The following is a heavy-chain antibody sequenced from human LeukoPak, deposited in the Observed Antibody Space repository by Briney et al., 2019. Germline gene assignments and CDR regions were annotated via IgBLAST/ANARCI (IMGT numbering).Heavy chain of an antibody. V-gene: IGHV3-30*18. Sequence: GGSLRLSCAASGFTFSNYAMHWVRQAPGKGLDGVAVISYDGTDKYYADCVKGRFTISRDNSKNTLFLQMNSLRAEDTAMYYCAKGEGGDSGWYGDYWGQGTLVTVSS. CDR2: ISYDGTDK. D-gene: IGHD6-19*01. CDR3: AKGEGGDSGWYGDY. J-gene: IGHJ4*02. CDR1: GFTFSNYA.